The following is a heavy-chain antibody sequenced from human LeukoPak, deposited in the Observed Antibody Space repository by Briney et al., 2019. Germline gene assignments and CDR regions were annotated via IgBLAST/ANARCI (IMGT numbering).Heavy chain of an antibody. D-gene: IGHD6-19*01. Sequence: GGSLRLSCAASGFSFSSFFMHWVRQAPGKGLEYVSGISANGGRTYYANSVKGRFTISRDNSKHTLYLYLGSLRPEDMAVYYCARGTRFITVAGTSLSFDPWGQGILVIVSS. CDR2: ISANGGRT. V-gene: IGHV3-64*01. CDR3: ARGTRFITVAGTSLSFDP. J-gene: IGHJ5*02. CDR1: GFSFSSFF.